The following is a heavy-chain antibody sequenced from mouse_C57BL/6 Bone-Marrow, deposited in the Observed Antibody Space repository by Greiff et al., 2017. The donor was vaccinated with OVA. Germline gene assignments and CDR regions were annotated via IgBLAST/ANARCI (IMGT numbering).Heavy chain of an antibody. CDR3: ARNRFYGSSYGGFAY. CDR1: GYAFTNYL. J-gene: IGHJ3*01. D-gene: IGHD1-1*01. Sequence: QVQLKESGAELVRPGTSVKVSCKASGYAFTNYLIEWVKQKPGQGLEWIGVINPGSGGTNYNETFKGKATLTADKSSSTAYMQLSSLTSEDSAVYFCARNRFYGSSYGGFAYWGQGTLVTVAA. V-gene: IGHV1-54*01. CDR2: INPGSGGT.